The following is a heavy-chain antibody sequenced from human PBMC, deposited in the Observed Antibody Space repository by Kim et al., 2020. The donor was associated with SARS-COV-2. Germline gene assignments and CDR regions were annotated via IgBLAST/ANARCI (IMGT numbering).Heavy chain of an antibody. CDR3: AKDRSSGWQPKYYFDY. D-gene: IGHD6-19*01. J-gene: IGHJ4*02. CDR1: GFTFDDYA. CDR2: ISWNSGSI. Sequence: GGSLRLSWAASGFTFDDYAMHWVRQAPGKGLEWVSGISWNSGSIGYADSVKGRFTISRDNAKNSLYLQMHSLRAEDTALYYCAKDRSSGWQPKYYFDYWGQGTLVTVSS. V-gene: IGHV3-9*01.